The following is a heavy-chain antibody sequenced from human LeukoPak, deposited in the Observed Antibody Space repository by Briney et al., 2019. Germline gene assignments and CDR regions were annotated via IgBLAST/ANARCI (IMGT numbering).Heavy chain of an antibody. D-gene: IGHD2-2*01. CDR1: GFTFHDYS. CDR2: IYSNSGRI. Sequence: SLTLSCGGSGFTFHDYSMHWVRQPPGRGLEWVSGIYSNSGRIDYADSVKGRFTISRDNAKNSLYLQMHSLRVEDTAFYYCTKDTSPGGADYWGQGTLVTVSS. V-gene: IGHV3-9*01. J-gene: IGHJ4*02. CDR3: TKDTSPGGADY.